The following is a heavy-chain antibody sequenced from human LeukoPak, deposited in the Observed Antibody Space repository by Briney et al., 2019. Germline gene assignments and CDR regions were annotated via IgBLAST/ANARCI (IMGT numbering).Heavy chain of an antibody. CDR1: GFTFSSYA. Sequence: QSGGSLRLSCAASGFTFSSYAMSWVRQAPGKGLEWVSSISGSGGSTYYADSVKGRFTISRDNSKNTLYLQMNSLRAEDTAVYYCVRPNWHDARLGAFNIWGQGTMVTVSS. V-gene: IGHV3-23*01. CDR2: ISGSGGST. J-gene: IGHJ3*02. CDR3: VRPNWHDARLGAFNI. D-gene: IGHD1-1*01.